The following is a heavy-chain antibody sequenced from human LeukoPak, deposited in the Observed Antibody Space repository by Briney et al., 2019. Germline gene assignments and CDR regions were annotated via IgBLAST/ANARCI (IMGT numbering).Heavy chain of an antibody. D-gene: IGHD3-3*01. Sequence: SQTLSLTCTVSGGSISSGDYYWSWIRQPPGKGLEWIGYIYYSGSTYYNPSLKSRVTISVDTSKNQFSLKLSSVTAADTAVYYCARGPFWSGFEYFQHWGQGTLVTVSS. V-gene: IGHV4-30-4*08. CDR3: ARGPFWSGFEYFQH. J-gene: IGHJ1*01. CDR1: GGSISSGDYY. CDR2: IYYSGST.